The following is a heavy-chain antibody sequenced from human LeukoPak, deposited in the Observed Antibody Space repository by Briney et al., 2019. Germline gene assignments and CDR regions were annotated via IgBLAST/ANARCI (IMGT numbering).Heavy chain of an antibody. CDR1: GFTFSSHA. J-gene: IGHJ4*02. V-gene: IGHV3-23*01. Sequence: GSLRLSCSAPGFTFSSHAMSWVRQAPGKGLEWVSAIRGSGGSTYYADSVKGRFTISRDNSKNTLYLQMNSLRAEDTAVYYCAKVAGPYCSGGSCPHFDYWGQGTLVTVSS. CDR3: AKVAGPYCSGGSCPHFDY. D-gene: IGHD2-15*01. CDR2: IRGSGGST.